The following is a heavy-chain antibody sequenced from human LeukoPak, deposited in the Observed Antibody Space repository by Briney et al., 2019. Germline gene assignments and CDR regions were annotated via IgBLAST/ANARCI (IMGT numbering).Heavy chain of an antibody. Sequence: ASVKVSCKASGYTFTSYAMHWVRQAPGQRLEWMGWINAGNGSTKYSQKFQGRVTITRDTSASTAYMELSSLRSEDTAVYYCARSDSSGYDYWGQGTLVTVSS. CDR1: GYTFTSYA. D-gene: IGHD3-22*01. CDR3: ARSDSSGYDY. V-gene: IGHV1-3*01. CDR2: INAGNGST. J-gene: IGHJ4*02.